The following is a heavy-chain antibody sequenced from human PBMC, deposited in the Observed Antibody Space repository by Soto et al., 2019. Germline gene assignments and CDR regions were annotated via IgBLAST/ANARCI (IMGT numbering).Heavy chain of an antibody. J-gene: IGHJ3*02. CDR2: IGGSGGAT. V-gene: IGHV3-23*01. Sequence: EVHLLESGGGLVQPGGSLRLSCAASGFTFSNYAMTWVRQAPGKGLGWVSAIGGSGGATYYADSVKGRFTVSRDNSKNTLYLQVNSLRAEDTAVYYCAKDYIGVIPDAFDIWGQGTMVTVSS. CDR3: AKDYIGVIPDAFDI. D-gene: IGHD3-16*02. CDR1: GFTFSNYA.